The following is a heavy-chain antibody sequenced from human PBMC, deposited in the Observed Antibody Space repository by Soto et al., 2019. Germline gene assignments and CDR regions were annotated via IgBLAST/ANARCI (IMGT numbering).Heavy chain of an antibody. Sequence: QVQLVESGGGVVQPGTSLRLSCAASGFSFSSFGMHWVRQAPGKGLEWVALLWYDGSHKYYADSVKGRFTISRDNSKNTLYLQMDSLRADDTAVYYCARDGMGIPVGGNDYWGQGTLVTVSS. V-gene: IGHV3-33*01. J-gene: IGHJ4*02. D-gene: IGHD6-19*01. CDR3: ARDGMGIPVGGNDY. CDR2: LWYDGSHK. CDR1: GFSFSSFG.